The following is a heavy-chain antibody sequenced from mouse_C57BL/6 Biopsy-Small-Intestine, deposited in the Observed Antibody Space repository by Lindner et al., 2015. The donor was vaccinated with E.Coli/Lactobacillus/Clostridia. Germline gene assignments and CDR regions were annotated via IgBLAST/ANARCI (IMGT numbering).Heavy chain of an antibody. V-gene: IGHV1-81*01. CDR1: GDTLSNYA. J-gene: IGHJ2*01. D-gene: IGHD2-4*01. Sequence: SVKVSCKASGDTLSNYAVSWVRQAPGQGLEWMGGIIIMSGTKNYAQKFQGRVVITAEESTSTAYLELSSLRSEDTAVYYCARSPNDFDFWSGQLYFDHWGQGTLVTVSS. CDR2: IIIMSGTK. CDR3: ARSPNDFDFWSGQLYFDH.